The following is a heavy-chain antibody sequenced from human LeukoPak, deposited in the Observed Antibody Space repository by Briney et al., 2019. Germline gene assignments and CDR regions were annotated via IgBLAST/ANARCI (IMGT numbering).Heavy chain of an antibody. CDR2: IYTSGST. V-gene: IGHV4-61*09. CDR3: ARGLGGASFYMDV. J-gene: IGHJ6*03. CDR1: GGSISSGSYY. Sequence: SETLSLTCTVSGGSISSGSYYWSWIRQPAGKGLEWIGHIYTSGSTNYNPSLKSRVTISVDTSKNQFSLKLSSVSAADTAVYYCARGLGGASFYMDVWGKGTTVTISS. D-gene: IGHD3-9*01.